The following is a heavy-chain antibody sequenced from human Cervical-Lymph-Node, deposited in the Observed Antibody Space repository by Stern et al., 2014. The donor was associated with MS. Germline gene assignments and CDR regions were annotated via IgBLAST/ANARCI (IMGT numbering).Heavy chain of an antibody. V-gene: IGHV3-30*18. J-gene: IGHJ3*02. Sequence: MQLVESGGGVVQPGRSLRLSCAASGFTFSNFGIHWVRQAPGKGLAWGALISYDGSNEYYADSVTGRFTIYRDNSGNTLYLQMNSLRAEDTAVYYCAKGRTVAGKGLGAFDIWGQGTMVTVSS. CDR1: GFTFSNFG. D-gene: IGHD6-19*01. CDR2: ISYDGSNE. CDR3: AKGRTVAGKGLGAFDI.